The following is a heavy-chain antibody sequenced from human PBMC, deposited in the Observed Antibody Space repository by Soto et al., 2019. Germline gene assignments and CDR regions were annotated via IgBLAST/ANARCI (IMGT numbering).Heavy chain of an antibody. D-gene: IGHD2-15*01. CDR3: AKVVVGATSHSDFDS. CDR2: AAYSGGT. J-gene: IGHJ4*02. V-gene: IGHV4-39*01. Sequence: XETLSLTCTVSGGSIANNNYFWGWVRQPPGKGLEWIGSAAYSGGTYKNPSLKSRVTVSVDTSKNQFSLKLTSVTAADTAVYYCAKVVVGATSHSDFDSWGQGPLVTVSS. CDR1: GGSIANNNYF.